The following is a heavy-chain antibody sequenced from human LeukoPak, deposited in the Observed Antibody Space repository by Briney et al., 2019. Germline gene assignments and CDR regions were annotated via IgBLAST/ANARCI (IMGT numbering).Heavy chain of an antibody. CDR2: ISGSGITT. D-gene: IGHD2-2*01. V-gene: IGHV3-23*01. CDR1: GFTFSTYA. CDR3: ARAGGNASPYYYYYMDV. J-gene: IGHJ6*03. Sequence: GGSLRLSCAATGFTFSTYAMSWVRQAPGKGLEWVSLISGSGITTYYADSVQGRFTISRDTSKNTLYLQMNSLRAEDTAVYYCARAGGNASPYYYYYMDVWGKGTTVTVSS.